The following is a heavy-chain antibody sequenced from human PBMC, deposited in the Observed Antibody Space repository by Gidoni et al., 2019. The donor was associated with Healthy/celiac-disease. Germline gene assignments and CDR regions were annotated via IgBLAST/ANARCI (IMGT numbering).Heavy chain of an antibody. CDR3: AKGYGDYPWYFDY. CDR2: ISGSGGST. Sequence: EVQLLESGGGLVQPGGSLRLSCAASGFTFSSYAMSWVRQAPGKGLEGVSAISGSGGSTYYADSVKGRFTISRDNSKNTLYLQMNSLRAEDTAVYYCAKGYGDYPWYFDYWGQGTLVTVSS. V-gene: IGHV3-23*01. J-gene: IGHJ4*02. D-gene: IGHD4-17*01. CDR1: GFTFSSYA.